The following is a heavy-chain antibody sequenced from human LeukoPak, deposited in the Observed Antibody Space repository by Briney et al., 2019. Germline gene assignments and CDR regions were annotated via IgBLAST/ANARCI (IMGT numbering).Heavy chain of an antibody. J-gene: IGHJ4*02. V-gene: IGHV3-23*01. Sequence: PGGSLRLSCAASGFTLSSYAMSWVRQAPGKGLEWVSAISGSGGSTYYADSVKGRFTISRDNSKNTLYLQMNSLIAQDTAVYYCAKDLTTVTTWYFDYWGQGTLVTVSS. CDR3: AKDLTTVTTWYFDY. CDR1: GFTLSSYA. D-gene: IGHD4-17*01. CDR2: ISGSGGST.